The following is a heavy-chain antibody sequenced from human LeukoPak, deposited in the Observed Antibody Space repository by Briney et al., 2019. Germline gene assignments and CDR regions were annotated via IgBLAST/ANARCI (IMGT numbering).Heavy chain of an antibody. V-gene: IGHV3-48*01. Sequence: GGSLRLSCAASAFIFSDYSMNWVRQAPGKGLEWISYTSGRSSTIYYADSVRGRFTISRDNAKNSMYLQMNSLRAEDTAVYYCARDRLTSGSYFFDYWGQGTLVTVSS. CDR3: ARDRLTSGSYFFDY. CDR1: AFIFSDYS. D-gene: IGHD1-26*01. CDR2: TSGRSSTI. J-gene: IGHJ4*02.